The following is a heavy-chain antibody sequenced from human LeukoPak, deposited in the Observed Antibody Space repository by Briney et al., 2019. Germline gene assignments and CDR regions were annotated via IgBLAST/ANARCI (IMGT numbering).Heavy chain of an antibody. J-gene: IGHJ4*02. CDR3: ASSIAVAGRNFDY. CDR2: ISGSGGST. V-gene: IGHV3-23*01. Sequence: GGSLRLSCAASGFTFSSNVMSWVRQAPGKGLEWVSSISGSGGSTYYADSVKGRFTISRDNAKNSLYLQMNSLRAEDTAVYYCASSIAVAGRNFDYWGQGTLVTVSS. D-gene: IGHD6-19*01. CDR1: GFTFSSNV.